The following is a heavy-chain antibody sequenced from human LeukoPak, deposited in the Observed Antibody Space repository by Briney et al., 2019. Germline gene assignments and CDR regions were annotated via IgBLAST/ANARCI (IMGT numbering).Heavy chain of an antibody. CDR1: GFTFKKPG. J-gene: IGHJ4*02. CDR2: IKRKTNGGTT. V-gene: IGHV3-15*01. CDR3: TTGDPISMIVPDPYYFDY. D-gene: IGHD3-22*01. Sequence: NAGGSLRLPWAAQGFTFKKPGLTGVGQAPGKGRNGVGGIKRKTNGGTTDYAAPVKGRFIISRDDLRKTLYLQMNSLKTEDTAVYYCTTGDPISMIVPDPYYFDYWGPGTLVTVSS.